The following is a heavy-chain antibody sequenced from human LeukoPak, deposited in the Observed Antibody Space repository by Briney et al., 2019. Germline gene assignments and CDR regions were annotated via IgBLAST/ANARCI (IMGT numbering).Heavy chain of an antibody. J-gene: IGHJ6*03. D-gene: IGHD2-21*02. Sequence: GASVKVSCKASGYTFATYGITCVRQAPGQGLEWMGWITPYSGTTNYARNLQGRLTMTTDTSTSTAYMELRSLRSDAPAVYYCARWAPSGDRDYYYYDMDVWGKGTTVTVSS. V-gene: IGHV1-18*01. CDR3: ARWAPSGDRDYYYYDMDV. CDR2: ITPYSGTT. CDR1: GYTFATYG.